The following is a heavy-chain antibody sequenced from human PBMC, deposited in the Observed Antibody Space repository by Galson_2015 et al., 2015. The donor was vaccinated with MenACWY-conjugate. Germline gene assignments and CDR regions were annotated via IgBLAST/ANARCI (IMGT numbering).Heavy chain of an antibody. J-gene: IGHJ3*02. CDR3: ARHDRTAPARSGAFDI. D-gene: IGHD2-2*01. Sequence: SETLSLTCTVSGGSISSSSYYWDWIRQPPGRGLEWIGTIYHSGSTYYNSSLKSRVTISVDTSQNQFSLNLSSMTAADTAMYYCARHDRTAPARSGAFDIWGRGTMVTVSS. V-gene: IGHV4-39*01. CDR2: IYHSGST. CDR1: GGSISSSSYY.